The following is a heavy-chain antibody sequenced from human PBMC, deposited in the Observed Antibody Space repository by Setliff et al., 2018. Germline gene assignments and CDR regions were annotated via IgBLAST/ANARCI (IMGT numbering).Heavy chain of an antibody. Sequence: ASVKVSCKASGYSFTNYYIHWVRQAPGQGLEWVGIINPSGGSTSYAQKFQGRVTMTRSTSISTAFMELSSLTSEDTAVYYCARVPRGRDDAFDIWGQGTVVTVSS. CDR3: ARVPRGRDDAFDI. J-gene: IGHJ3*02. CDR1: GYSFTNYY. V-gene: IGHV1-46*01. CDR2: INPSGGST. D-gene: IGHD3-10*01.